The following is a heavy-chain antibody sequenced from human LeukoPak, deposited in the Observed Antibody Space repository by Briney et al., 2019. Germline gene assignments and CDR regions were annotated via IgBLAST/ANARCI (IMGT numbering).Heavy chain of an antibody. CDR2: INWNGGST. J-gene: IGHJ4*02. V-gene: IGHV3-20*04. Sequence: GGSLRLSCAASGFTFEDYGMSWVRQAPGKGLEWVSGINWNGGSTGYADSVKGRFTISRDNAKNSLYLQMNSLRVEDTALYYCARDTSGTIDYWGQGTLVTVSS. CDR1: GFTFEDYG. CDR3: ARDTSGTIDY. D-gene: IGHD1-26*01.